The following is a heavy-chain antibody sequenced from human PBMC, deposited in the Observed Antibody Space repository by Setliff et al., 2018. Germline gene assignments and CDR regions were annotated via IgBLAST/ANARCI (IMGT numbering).Heavy chain of an antibody. CDR1: GGSFSGYV. CDR3: ARDLGHGGDSDY. J-gene: IGHJ4*02. Sequence: PSETLSLTCDVFGGSFSGYVWAWIRQSPGKGLEWIEDVNDSGSANYKPSLKSRLTISRDTSKNQLSLNLSSVTAADTAVYYCARDLGHGGDSDYWGQGILVTVSS. V-gene: IGHV4-34*01. CDR2: VNDSGSA. D-gene: IGHD2-21*02.